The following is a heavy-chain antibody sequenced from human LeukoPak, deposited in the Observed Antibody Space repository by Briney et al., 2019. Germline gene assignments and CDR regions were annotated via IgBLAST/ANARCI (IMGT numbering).Heavy chain of an antibody. CDR1: GGSISSSSYY. J-gene: IGHJ4*02. Sequence: SETLSLTCTVSGGSISSSSYYWGWIRQPPGKGLEWIGSIYYSGSTYYNPSLKSRVTISVDTSKNQFSLKLSSVTAADTAVYYCARDFLARRFDYWGQGALVTVSS. V-gene: IGHV4-39*07. CDR3: ARDFLARRFDY. CDR2: IYYSGST. D-gene: IGHD2/OR15-2a*01.